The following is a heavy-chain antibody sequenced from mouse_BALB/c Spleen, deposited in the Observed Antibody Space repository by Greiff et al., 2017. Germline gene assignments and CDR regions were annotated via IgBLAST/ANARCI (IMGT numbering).Heavy chain of an antibody. CDR2: IRNKANGYTT. D-gene: IGHD1-1*01. CDR1: GFTFTDYY. V-gene: IGHV7-3*02. Sequence: EVQRVESGGGLVQPGGSLRLSCATSGFTFTDYYMSWVRQPPGKALEWLGFIRNKANGYTTEYSASVKGRFTISRDNSQSILYLQMNTLRAEDSATYYCARDNYGWYFDVWGAGTTVTVSS. CDR3: ARDNYGWYFDV. J-gene: IGHJ1*01.